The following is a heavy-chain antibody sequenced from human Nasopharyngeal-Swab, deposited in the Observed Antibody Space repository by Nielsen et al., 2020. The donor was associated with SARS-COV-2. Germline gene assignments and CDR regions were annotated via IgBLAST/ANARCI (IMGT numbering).Heavy chain of an antibody. J-gene: IGHJ4*02. CDR1: GYTLTELS. V-gene: IGHV1-3*01. Sequence: ASVKVSCKVSGYTLTELSMHWVRQAPGQRLEWMGWINAGNGNTKYSQKFQGRVTITRDTSASTAYMELSSLRSEDTAVYYCARGIAAAGTLDYWGQGTLVTVSS. CDR2: INAGNGNT. D-gene: IGHD6-13*01. CDR3: ARGIAAAGTLDY.